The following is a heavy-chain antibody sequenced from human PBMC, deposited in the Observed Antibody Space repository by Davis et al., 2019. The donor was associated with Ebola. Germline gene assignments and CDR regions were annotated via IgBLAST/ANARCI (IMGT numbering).Heavy chain of an antibody. V-gene: IGHV3-23*01. Sequence: GESLKISCAASGFTFSSYAMSWVRQAPGKGLEWVSAISGSGGSTYYADSVKGRFTISRDNSKNPLYLQMNSLRAEDTAVYYCAKHPYSSSWYYFDYWGQGTLVTVSS. CDR1: GFTFSSYA. J-gene: IGHJ4*02. CDR2: ISGSGGST. D-gene: IGHD6-13*01. CDR3: AKHPYSSSWYYFDY.